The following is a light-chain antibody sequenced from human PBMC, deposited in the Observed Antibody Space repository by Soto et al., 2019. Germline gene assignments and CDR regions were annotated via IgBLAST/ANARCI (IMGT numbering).Light chain of an antibody. CDR2: AVS. V-gene: IGLV2-14*03. CDR1: SSDIGSYDH. J-gene: IGLJ1*01. CDR3: ISYTDRQSYL. Sequence: QSALTQPASVSGSPGQSITISCSGTSSDIGSYDHVAWYQQFPGKSPKLIIYAVSDRPSGVSDRFSGSKSGISASLTISGLQTEDEADYYCISYTDRQSYLFGTGTKVPLL.